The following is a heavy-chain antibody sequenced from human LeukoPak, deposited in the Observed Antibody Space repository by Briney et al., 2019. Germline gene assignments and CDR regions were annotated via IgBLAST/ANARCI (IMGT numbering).Heavy chain of an antibody. CDR3: ASGLRTFDY. J-gene: IGHJ4*02. D-gene: IGHD5-12*01. CDR2: IKQDGSEK. Sequence: GGSLRLSCAASGFTFSSYWMSWVRQAPGKGLEWVANIKQDGSEKYFVDSVKGRFTISRDNAKNSLYLQMNSLRAEDAAVYYCASGLRTFDYWGQGTQVTVSS. V-gene: IGHV3-7*01. CDR1: GFTFSSYW.